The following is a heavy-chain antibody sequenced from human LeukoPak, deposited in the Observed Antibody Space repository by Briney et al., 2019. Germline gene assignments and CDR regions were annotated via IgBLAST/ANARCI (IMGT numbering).Heavy chain of an antibody. V-gene: IGHV3-66*01. CDR1: GFTVSSNY. D-gene: IGHD5-24*01. Sequence: GGSLRLSCAASGFTVSSNYMSWVRQAPGKGLEWVSVIYSGGSTYYADSVKGRFTISRDNSKNTLYLQMNSLRAEDTAVYYCARFRRDGYNSDHYCFDYWGQGTLVTVSS. CDR2: IYSGGST. CDR3: ARFRRDGYNSDHYCFDY. J-gene: IGHJ4*02.